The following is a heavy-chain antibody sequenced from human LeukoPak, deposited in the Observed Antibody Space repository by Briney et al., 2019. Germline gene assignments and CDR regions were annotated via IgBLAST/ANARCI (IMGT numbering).Heavy chain of an antibody. J-gene: IGHJ6*04. CDR1: GFTVSSNY. D-gene: IGHD6-13*01. V-gene: IGHV3-66*01. Sequence: SGGSLRLSCAASGFTVSSNYMSWVRQAPGKGLEWVSIIYSGGSTYYADSVKGRFTISRDNSKNTLYLQMNSLRAEDTAVYYCARLYSSSWFDSYYVWGKGTTVTISS. CDR2: IYSGGST. CDR3: ARLYSSSWFDSYYV.